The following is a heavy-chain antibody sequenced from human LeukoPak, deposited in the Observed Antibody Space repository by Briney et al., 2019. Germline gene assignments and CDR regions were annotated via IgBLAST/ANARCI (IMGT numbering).Heavy chain of an antibody. V-gene: IGHV1-18*01. CDR1: GYTFTSYG. D-gene: IGHD5-18*01. CDR2: ISAYNGNT. J-gene: IGHJ6*02. Sequence: ASVKVSCKASGYTFTSYGISWVRQAPGQGLEWMGWISAYNGNTNYAQELQGRVTMTTDTSTSTAYMEPRSLRSDDTAVYYCARVDTAMVTPYYYYYGMDVWGQGTTVTVSS. CDR3: ARVDTAMVTPYYYYYGMDV.